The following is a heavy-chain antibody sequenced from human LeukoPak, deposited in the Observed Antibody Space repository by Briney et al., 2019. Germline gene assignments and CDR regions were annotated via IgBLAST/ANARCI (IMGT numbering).Heavy chain of an antibody. CDR3: AKSSSGWSYFDY. J-gene: IGHJ4*02. D-gene: IGHD6-19*01. V-gene: IGHV3-30*18. Sequence: GGSLRLSCAASGFTFSSYGMHWVRQAPGKGLEWVTVISYDGSNKYYADSVKGRFTISRGNSKNTLYLQMNSLRAEDTAVYYCAKSSSGWSYFDYWGQGTLVTVSS. CDR2: ISYDGSNK. CDR1: GFTFSSYG.